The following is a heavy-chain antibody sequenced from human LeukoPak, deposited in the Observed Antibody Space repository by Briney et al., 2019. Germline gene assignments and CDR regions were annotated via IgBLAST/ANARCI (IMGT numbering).Heavy chain of an antibody. CDR2: IINTGDTT. V-gene: IGHV3-23*01. CDR3: AKAGGYDILTGTRPFDF. J-gene: IGHJ4*02. Sequence: GGSLRLSCAASGFTFGSYAMNWVRPAPGKGLEWVSGIINTGDTTYYADSVKGRFTISRDNSKNTIYLQMNSLRVADTAVYFCAKAGGYDILTGTRPFDFWGQGILVTVSS. D-gene: IGHD3-9*01. CDR1: GFTFGSYA.